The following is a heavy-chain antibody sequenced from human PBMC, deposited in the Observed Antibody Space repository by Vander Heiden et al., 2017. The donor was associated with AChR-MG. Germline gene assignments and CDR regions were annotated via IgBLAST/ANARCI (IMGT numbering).Heavy chain of an antibody. Sequence: QVQLVQSGAEVKKPGASVKVSCKASGYTFTSYGISWVRQAPGQGLEWMGWISAYNGNTNYAQKLQGRVTMTTDTSTSTAYMELRSLRSDDTAVYYCARLKPGIAARFGIAAALTWGWFDPWCQGTLVTDSS. CDR3: ARLKPGIAARFGIAAALTWGWFDP. CDR2: ISAYNGNT. CDR1: GYTFTSYG. V-gene: IGHV1-18*01. J-gene: IGHJ5*02. D-gene: IGHD6-13*01.